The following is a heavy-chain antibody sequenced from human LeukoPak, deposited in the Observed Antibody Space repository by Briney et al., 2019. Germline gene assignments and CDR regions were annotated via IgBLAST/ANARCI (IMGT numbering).Heavy chain of an antibody. V-gene: IGHV1-2*02. J-gene: IGHJ4*02. CDR1: GYTFTGYY. Sequence: ASVKVSCKASGYTFTGYYMHWVRQAPGQGLEWMGWINPNSGGTNYAQKFQGRVTMTRDTSISTAYMELSRLRSDDTAVYYCARDRQWLVLFDYWGQGTLATVPS. CDR3: ARDRQWLVLFDY. CDR2: INPNSGGT. D-gene: IGHD6-19*01.